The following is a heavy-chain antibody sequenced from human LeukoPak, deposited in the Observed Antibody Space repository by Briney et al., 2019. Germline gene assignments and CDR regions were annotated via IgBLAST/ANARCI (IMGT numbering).Heavy chain of an antibody. CDR2: INSDGRTT. Sequence: GESLRLSCAASGFTFGPFRMHWVRQAPGKGLVWVSRINSDGRTTNYADSVKGRFTISRDNAKNRVYLQMNSLRVEDTAVYYCVRDQGRYFFDYWGQGTLVTVSS. CDR1: GFTFGPFR. V-gene: IGHV3-74*01. J-gene: IGHJ4*02. D-gene: IGHD1-14*01. CDR3: VRDQGRYFFDY.